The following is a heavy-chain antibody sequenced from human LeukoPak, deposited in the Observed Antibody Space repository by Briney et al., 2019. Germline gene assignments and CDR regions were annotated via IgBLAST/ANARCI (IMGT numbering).Heavy chain of an antibody. CDR3: ARVTGSFHYYGMDV. CDR1: GGSMSSYY. CDR2: IYYSGST. V-gene: IGHV4-59*08. J-gene: IGHJ6*02. D-gene: IGHD3-10*01. Sequence: PSETLSLTCTVSGGSMSSYYWSWMRQPPGKGLEWIGYIYYSGSTNYYPSLKSRVTISVDTSKNQFSLKLSSVTAADTAVYYCARVTGSFHYYGMDVWGQGTTVTVSS.